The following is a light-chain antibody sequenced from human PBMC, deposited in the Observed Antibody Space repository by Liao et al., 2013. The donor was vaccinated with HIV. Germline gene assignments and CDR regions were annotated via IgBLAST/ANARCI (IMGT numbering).Light chain of an antibody. CDR2: QDS. V-gene: IGLV3-1*01. J-gene: IGLJ1*01. CDR1: KLGDKY. Sequence: SYELTQPPSVSVSPGQTASITCSGDKLGDKYACWYQQKPGQSPVLVIYQDSKRPSGIPERFSGSNSGNTATLTISRVEAGDEADYFCQLWDSNSDHRYVFGSGTTVTVL. CDR3: QLWDSNSDHRYV.